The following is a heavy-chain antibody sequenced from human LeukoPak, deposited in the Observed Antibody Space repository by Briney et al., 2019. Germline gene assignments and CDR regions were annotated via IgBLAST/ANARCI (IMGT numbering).Heavy chain of an antibody. J-gene: IGHJ6*03. CDR1: GFTFSSYA. V-gene: IGHV3-23*01. CDR2: ISGSGDNT. Sequence: GGSLRLSCAASGFTFSSYAMSWVRQAPGKGLEWVSAISGSGDNTYYADSVKGRFTTSRDNSKNTLYLQMNSLRAEDTAVYYCAKGYCSSSICCDYYYMDVWGRGTTVTVSS. D-gene: IGHD2-2*01. CDR3: AKGYCSSSICCDYYYMDV.